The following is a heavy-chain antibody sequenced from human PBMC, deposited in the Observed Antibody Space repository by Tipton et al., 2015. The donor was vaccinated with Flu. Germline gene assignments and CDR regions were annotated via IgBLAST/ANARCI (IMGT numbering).Heavy chain of an antibody. CDR2: IYTSGST. V-gene: IGHV4-61*02. Sequence: LSLTCTVSGGSISSGSYYWSWIRQPAGKGLEWIGRIYTSGSTNYNPSLKSRVTISVDTSKNQFSLKLSSVTAADTAAYYCARGGQWLDEYFQHWGQGTLVTVSS. J-gene: IGHJ1*01. D-gene: IGHD6-19*01. CDR3: ARGGQWLDEYFQH. CDR1: GGSISSGSYY.